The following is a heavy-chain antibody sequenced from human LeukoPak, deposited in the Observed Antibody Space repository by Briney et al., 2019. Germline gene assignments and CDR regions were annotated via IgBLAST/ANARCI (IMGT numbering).Heavy chain of an antibody. Sequence: GRSLRLSCEASGFTFSSYGMHWVRQAPGKGLEWVALIWYDGSNKYYADSVKGRFTISRDNSKNTLYMQMNSLRAEDTAVYYCARGSKWELAPVDYWGQGSLVTVSS. J-gene: IGHJ4*02. V-gene: IGHV3-33*01. CDR1: GFTFSSYG. D-gene: IGHD4-23*01. CDR2: IWYDGSNK. CDR3: ARGSKWELAPVDY.